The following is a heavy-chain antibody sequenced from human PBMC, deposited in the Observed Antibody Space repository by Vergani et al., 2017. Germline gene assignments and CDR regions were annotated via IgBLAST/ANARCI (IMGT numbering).Heavy chain of an antibody. CDR3: ARHNEIAAVGFDY. V-gene: IGHV4-39*01. Sequence: QLQLQESGPGLVKPSATLSLTCSVSGASIRSSNYYWGWIRQPPGKGLEWIASIYYSGSTYYNPSLKSRVTISLDTSKNQISLKLSSVTAADTAVYYCARHNEIAAVGFDYWGQGTQVTVSS. CDR2: IYYSGST. CDR1: GASIRSSNYY. J-gene: IGHJ4*02. D-gene: IGHD6-13*01.